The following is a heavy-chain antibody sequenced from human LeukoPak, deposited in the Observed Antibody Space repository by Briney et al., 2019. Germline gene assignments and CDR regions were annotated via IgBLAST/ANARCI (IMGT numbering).Heavy chain of an antibody. CDR1: GFTFSSYA. J-gene: IGHJ4*02. CDR2: ISDSGGST. CDR3: AKMPVSYSSGWSTFDY. V-gene: IGHV3-23*01. D-gene: IGHD6-19*01. Sequence: GGSLRLSCAASGFTFSSYAMSWVRQTPGKGMEWVSGISDSGGSTYYADSVKGRFTISRDNSKNPLYLQMNSLRGEDTAIYYCAKMPVSYSSGWSTFDYWGQGTLVTVSS.